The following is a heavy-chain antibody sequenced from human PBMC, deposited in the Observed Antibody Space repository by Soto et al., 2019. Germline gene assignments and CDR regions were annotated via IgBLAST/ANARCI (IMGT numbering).Heavy chain of an antibody. J-gene: IGHJ4*02. CDR1: GFTFEDYA. CDR3: AIHYYYDSSGYYPFDY. V-gene: IGHV3-9*01. CDR2: ISWNSGSI. Sequence: PGGSLTLSCAASGFTFEDYAMHWVRQAPGKGLEWVSGISWNSGSIGYADSVKGRFTISRDNAKNSLYLQMNSLRAEDTALYYCAIHYYYDSSGYYPFDYWVQATLVTVSS. D-gene: IGHD3-22*01.